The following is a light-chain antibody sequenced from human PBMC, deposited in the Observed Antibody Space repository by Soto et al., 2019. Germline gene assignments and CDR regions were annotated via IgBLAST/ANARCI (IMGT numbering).Light chain of an antibody. Sequence: VMTQSPATLSVSPGEGATLSCRASQNLRSSLAWYQQKPGQAPRLLIYGASRRATGFPARFSGSGSGTDFTLTISSLQSEDFAVYYCQQYDNWPWTFGQGTKVDIK. J-gene: IGKJ1*01. CDR3: QQYDNWPWT. V-gene: IGKV3-15*01. CDR2: GAS. CDR1: QNLRSS.